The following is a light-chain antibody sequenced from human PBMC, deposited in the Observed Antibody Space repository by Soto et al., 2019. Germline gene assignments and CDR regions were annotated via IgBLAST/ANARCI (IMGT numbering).Light chain of an antibody. CDR2: GAS. J-gene: IGKJ2*01. CDR1: QSINIY. Sequence: IQMTQSPSSLSASVGESVTVTCRASQSINIYLNWYQQKPGKAPTLLIYGASSLQSGVPSRFTGGGSRTDFTLTISSLQPEDFATYYCQQSYRSQYTFGQGTKLEIK. V-gene: IGKV1-39*01. CDR3: QQSYRSQYT.